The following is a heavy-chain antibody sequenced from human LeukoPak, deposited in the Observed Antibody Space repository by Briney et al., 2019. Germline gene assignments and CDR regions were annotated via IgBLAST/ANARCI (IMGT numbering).Heavy chain of an antibody. CDR1: GDSISSGGYS. V-gene: IGHV4-30-2*01. CDR2: IYHSGST. CDR3: ARARSGYYYYYYGMDV. D-gene: IGHD3-10*01. Sequence: PSETLSLTCAVSGDSISSGGYSWSWIRQPPGKGLEWIGFIYHSGSTHFNPSLETRVTILVDRSKNQFSLKLSSVTAADTAVYYCARARSGYYYYYYGMDVWGQGTTVTVSS. J-gene: IGHJ6*02.